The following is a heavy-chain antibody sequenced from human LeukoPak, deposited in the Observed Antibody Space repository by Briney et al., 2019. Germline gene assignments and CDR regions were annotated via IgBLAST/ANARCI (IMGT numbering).Heavy chain of an antibody. Sequence: GESLKISCKCSGYTFSSSWIGWVRQMPGKGLEWMGIIYPGDSDTRYNPPFQGQVTISADKSISTTYLQWSSLKASDTAIYYCAKRHCSSTTCYTYYFEYWAREPGSPSPQ. CDR2: IYPGDSDT. CDR1: GYTFSSSW. J-gene: IGHJ4*02. CDR3: AKRHCSSTTCYTYYFEY. D-gene: IGHD2-2*01. V-gene: IGHV5-51*01.